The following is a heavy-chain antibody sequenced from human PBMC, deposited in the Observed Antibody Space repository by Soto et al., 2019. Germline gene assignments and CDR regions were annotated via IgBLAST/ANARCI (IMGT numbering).Heavy chain of an antibody. J-gene: IGHJ4*02. Sequence: PSETLSLTCTVSGGSISSYYWSWIRQPPGKGLEWIGYIYYSGSTNYNPPLKSRVTISVVTSKNQFSLKLSSVTAADTAVYYCAREGYYDSSGYLYWGQGTLVTVS. D-gene: IGHD3-22*01. CDR1: GGSISSYY. CDR3: AREGYYDSSGYLY. CDR2: IYYSGST. V-gene: IGHV4-59*01.